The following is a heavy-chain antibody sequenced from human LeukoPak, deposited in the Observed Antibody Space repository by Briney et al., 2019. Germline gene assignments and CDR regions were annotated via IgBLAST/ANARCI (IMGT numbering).Heavy chain of an antibody. CDR3: ARARDYGSGKANAFDI. J-gene: IGHJ3*02. Sequence: GGSLRLSCAVPGVTFSKDWMRGGRQPPGKRGGWVSQINMYGSSTYYADSVKGRFTISRDNAENSLYLQMNSLRAEDTAVYYCARARDYGSGKANAFDIWGQGTMVTVSS. CDR2: INMYGSST. V-gene: IGHV3-74*01. CDR1: GVTFSKDW. D-gene: IGHD3-10*01.